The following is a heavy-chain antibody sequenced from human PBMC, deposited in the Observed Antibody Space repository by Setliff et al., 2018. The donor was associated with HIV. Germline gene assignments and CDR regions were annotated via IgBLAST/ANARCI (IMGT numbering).Heavy chain of an antibody. V-gene: IGHV1-18*01. J-gene: IGHJ6*02. D-gene: IGHD3-10*01. CDR3: AREGLWFGELSVSNALDV. CDR1: GYTFTTYG. Sequence: ASVKVSCKASGYTFTTYGISWVRQAPGHGLEWMGWISPNFGHTKYAQRFLDRVTMTIDTATSRAYMELRSLRSDDTAVYYCAREGLWFGELSVSNALDVWGQGTTVTVS. CDR2: ISPNFGHT.